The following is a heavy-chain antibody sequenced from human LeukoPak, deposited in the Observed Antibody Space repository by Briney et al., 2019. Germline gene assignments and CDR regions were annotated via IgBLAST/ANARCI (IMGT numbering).Heavy chain of an antibody. J-gene: IGHJ4*02. V-gene: IGHV4-38-2*02. CDR1: GYSISRGYY. Sequence: SETLSLTCTVSGYSISRGYYWGWTRQPPGKGLEWIGSIYHSGSTYYNPPLKSRVTISVDTSKNQFSLKLSSVTAADTAVYYCARDTVPAAIVDYWGQGTLVTVSS. D-gene: IGHD2-2*02. CDR3: ARDTVPAAIVDY. CDR2: IYHSGST.